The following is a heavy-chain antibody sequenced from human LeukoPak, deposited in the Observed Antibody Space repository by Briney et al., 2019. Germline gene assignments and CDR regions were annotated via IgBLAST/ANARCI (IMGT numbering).Heavy chain of an antibody. D-gene: IGHD6-13*01. CDR3: AKDLMYSSSWSSDAFDI. CDR1: GFTFSSYG. V-gene: IGHV3-30*02. Sequence: GGSLRLSCAASGFTFSSYGMHWVRQAPGKGLEWVAFIRYDGSNKYYADSVKGRFTISRDNSKNTLCLQMNSLRAEDTAVYYCAKDLMYSSSWSSDAFDIWGQGTMVTVSS. J-gene: IGHJ3*02. CDR2: IRYDGSNK.